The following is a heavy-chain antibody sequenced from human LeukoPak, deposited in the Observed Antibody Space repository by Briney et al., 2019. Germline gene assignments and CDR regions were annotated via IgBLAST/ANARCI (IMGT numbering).Heavy chain of an antibody. CDR1: TYTFTDYY. D-gene: IGHD3-16*01. V-gene: IGHV1-2*02. CDR2: INPNSGGT. Sequence: ASVKASCKASTYTFTDYYMHWVRQAPGQGLEWMGWINPNSGGTFYAQKFQGRVTMTRDTSISTAYMELSRLTSDDTAVYYCARDNYNWGNDYWGQGTLVTVSS. CDR3: ARDNYNWGNDY. J-gene: IGHJ4*02.